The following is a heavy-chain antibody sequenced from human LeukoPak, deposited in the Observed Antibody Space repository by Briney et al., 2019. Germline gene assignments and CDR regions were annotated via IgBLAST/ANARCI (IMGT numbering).Heavy chain of an antibody. J-gene: IGHJ4*02. V-gene: IGHV1-69*06. CDR2: IIPIFGTA. Sequence: SVKVSCKASGGTFSSYAISWVRQAPGQGLEWMGGIIPIFGTANYAQKFQGRVTITADKSTSTAYMELSSLRSEDTAVYYCASPKESGSYYRSYFDYWGQGTLVTVSS. CDR1: GGTFSSYA. CDR3: ASPKESGSYYRSYFDY. D-gene: IGHD1-26*01.